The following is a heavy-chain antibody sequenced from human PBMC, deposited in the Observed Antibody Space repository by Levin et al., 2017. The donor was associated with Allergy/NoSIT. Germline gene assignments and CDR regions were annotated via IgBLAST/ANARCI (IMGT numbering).Heavy chain of an antibody. V-gene: IGHV4-59*01. CDR2: IYYSGST. D-gene: IGHD3-22*01. CDR3: ASSTYYYDLIDY. CDR1: GGSISSYY. J-gene: IGHJ4*02. Sequence: SETLSLTCTVSGGSISSYYWNWIRQPPGKGLEWIGYIYYSGSTNYNPSLKSRVTISVDTSKSQFSLKLSSVTAADTAVYYCASSTYYYDLIDYWGQGTLVTVSS.